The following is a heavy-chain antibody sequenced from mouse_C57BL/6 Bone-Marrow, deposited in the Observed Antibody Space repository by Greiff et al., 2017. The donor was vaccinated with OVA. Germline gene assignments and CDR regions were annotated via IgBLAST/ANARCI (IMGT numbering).Heavy chain of an antibody. Sequence: EVQLQQSGPELVKPGASVKIPCKASGYTFTDYNMDWVKQSHGKSLEWIGDINPNNGGTIYNQKFKGKATLTVDKSSSTAYMELRSLTSEDTAVYYCARFYVSSYVYYFDYWGQGTTLTVSS. CDR2: INPNNGGT. V-gene: IGHV1-18*01. CDR3: ARFYVSSYVYYFDY. J-gene: IGHJ2*01. D-gene: IGHD1-1*01. CDR1: GYTFTDYN.